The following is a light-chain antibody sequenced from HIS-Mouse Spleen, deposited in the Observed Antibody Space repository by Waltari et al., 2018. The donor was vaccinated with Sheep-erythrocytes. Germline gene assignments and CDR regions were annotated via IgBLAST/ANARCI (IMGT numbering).Light chain of an antibody. J-gene: IGLJ3*02. CDR2: EGS. CDR1: SPDVGSYNL. V-gene: IGLV2-23*01. CDR3: CSYAGSSTPWV. Sequence: QSALTQPASVSGSPGQSITIPCTGTSPDVGSYNLVPWYQQHPGKAPKLMIYEGSKRPSGVSNRFSGSKSGNTASLTISGLQAEDEADYYCCSYAGSSTPWVFGGGTKLTVL.